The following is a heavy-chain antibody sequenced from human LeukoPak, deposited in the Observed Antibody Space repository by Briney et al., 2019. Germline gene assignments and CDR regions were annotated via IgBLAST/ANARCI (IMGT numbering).Heavy chain of an antibody. Sequence: PSETLSLTCTVSGGSINSYYWSWIRQPAGKGLEWIGRIYSSGSTNYNPSLKSRFTISVDTSKNQFSLKLGSVTAADTAVYYCARGRGRGVMGYWGQGTLVTVSS. CDR1: GGSINSYY. J-gene: IGHJ4*02. D-gene: IGHD3-10*01. CDR2: IYSSGST. CDR3: ARGRGRGVMGY. V-gene: IGHV4-4*07.